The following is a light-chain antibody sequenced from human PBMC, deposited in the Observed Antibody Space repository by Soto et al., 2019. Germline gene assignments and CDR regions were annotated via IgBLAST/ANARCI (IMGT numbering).Light chain of an antibody. V-gene: IGLV3-9*01. CDR1: NIGSKN. CDR2: RDS. CDR3: QVWDSSTGV. Sequence: SYELTQPLSVSVALGQTARITCGGNNIGSKNVHWYQQKPGQAPVLVIYRDSNRPSGIPERFSGSNSGSTATLTISRAQAGDEADYYCQVWDSSTGVFGTGTKLTVL. J-gene: IGLJ1*01.